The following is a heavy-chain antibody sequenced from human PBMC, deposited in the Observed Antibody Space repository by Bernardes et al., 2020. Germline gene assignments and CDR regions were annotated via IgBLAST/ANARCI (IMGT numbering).Heavy chain of an antibody. CDR2: IYYSGST. Sequence: SETLSLTCTVSGGSISSSSYYWGWIRQPPGKGLEWIGSIYYSGSTYYNPSLKSRVTISVDTSKNQFSLKLSSVTAADTAVYYCATGYRSSTSCYASRWFDPWGQGTLVTVSS. CDR1: GGSISSSSYY. CDR3: ATGYRSSTSCYASRWFDP. J-gene: IGHJ5*02. V-gene: IGHV4-39*01. D-gene: IGHD2-2*01.